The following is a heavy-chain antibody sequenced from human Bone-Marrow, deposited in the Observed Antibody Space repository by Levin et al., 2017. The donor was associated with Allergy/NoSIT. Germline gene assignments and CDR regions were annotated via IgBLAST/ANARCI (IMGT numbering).Heavy chain of an antibody. Sequence: ASVKVSCKASGYTFTSYGISWVRQAPGQGLEWMGWISAYNGNTNYAQKLQGRVTMTTDTSTSTAYMELRSLRSDDTAVYYCARALYVLRFLEWLPYYDFDYWGQGTLVTVSS. D-gene: IGHD3-3*01. V-gene: IGHV1-18*01. CDR3: ARALYVLRFLEWLPYYDFDY. CDR1: GYTFTSYG. CDR2: ISAYNGNT. J-gene: IGHJ4*02.